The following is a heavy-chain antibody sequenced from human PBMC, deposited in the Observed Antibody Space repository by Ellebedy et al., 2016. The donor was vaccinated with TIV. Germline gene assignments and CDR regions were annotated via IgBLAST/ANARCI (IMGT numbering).Heavy chain of an antibody. D-gene: IGHD3-9*01. V-gene: IGHV1-18*04. CDR3: ARDREARYFDSPVGFDA. Sequence: AASVKVSCKASGYSFTEYGISWVRQAPGHGLEWMGWISAYTDNTNYAQHLQGRVTMTTDTSTSIVYLEVRSLRSDDTAVYFCARDREARYFDSPVGFDAWGQGTLVTVAS. CDR2: ISAYTDNT. J-gene: IGHJ5*02. CDR1: GYSFTEYG.